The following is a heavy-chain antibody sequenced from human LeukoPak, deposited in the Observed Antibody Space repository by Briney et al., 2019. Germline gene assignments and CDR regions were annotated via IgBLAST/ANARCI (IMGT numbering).Heavy chain of an antibody. CDR3: AKEVVLGETNYYYYAMDV. CDR2: ISGGSEDT. J-gene: IGHJ6*02. CDR1: GFTFDSYA. V-gene: IGHV3-23*01. Sequence: GGSLRLSCTASGFTFDSYAMSWVRQAPGKGLEWVSSISGGSEDTYYADSVKGRFTISRDNSKSTLYLQMSSLRADDTAVYYCAKEVVLGETNYYYYAMDVWGQGTTVTVSS. D-gene: IGHD1-26*01.